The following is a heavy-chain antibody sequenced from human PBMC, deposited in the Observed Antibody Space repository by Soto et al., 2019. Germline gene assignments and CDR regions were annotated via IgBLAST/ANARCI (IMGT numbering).Heavy chain of an antibody. Sequence: QVQLVESGGGVVQPGRSLRLSCAASGFTFSSYAMHWVRQAPGKGLEWVAVISYDGSNKYYADSVKGRFTISRDNSKNTLYLQMNSLRAEDTAVYYCARAPRGGVGATTFDYWGQGTLVTVSS. V-gene: IGHV3-30-3*01. CDR2: ISYDGSNK. CDR1: GFTFSSYA. CDR3: ARAPRGGVGATTFDY. D-gene: IGHD1-26*01. J-gene: IGHJ4*02.